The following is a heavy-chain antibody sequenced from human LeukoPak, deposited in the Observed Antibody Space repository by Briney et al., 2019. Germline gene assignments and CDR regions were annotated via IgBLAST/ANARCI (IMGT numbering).Heavy chain of an antibody. Sequence: SETLSLTCAVYGGSFSGYYWSWIRQPPGKGLEWIGEINHSGSTNYNPSLKSRVTISVDTSKNQFSLKLSSVTAADTAVYYCARDISSGWYVDYWGQGTLVTVSS. J-gene: IGHJ4*02. CDR3: ARDISSGWYVDY. V-gene: IGHV4-34*01. CDR1: GGSFSGYY. CDR2: INHSGST. D-gene: IGHD6-19*01.